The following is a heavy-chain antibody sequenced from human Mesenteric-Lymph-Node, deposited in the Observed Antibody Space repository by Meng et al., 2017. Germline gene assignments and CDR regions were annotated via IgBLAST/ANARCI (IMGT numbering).Heavy chain of an antibody. J-gene: IGHJ4*02. V-gene: IGHV3-7*01. CDR2: IEQDGSET. CDR1: GFTFGDYW. Sequence: GESLKISCAASGFTFGDYWMNWVRQAPGKGLEWVANIEQDGSETYYVDSVKGRFTISRDNAKNSLYLQMNSLRAEDTAVYYCARGISGFYYGSGSLWGQGTLVTFSS. CDR3: ARGISGFYYGSGSL. D-gene: IGHD3-10*01.